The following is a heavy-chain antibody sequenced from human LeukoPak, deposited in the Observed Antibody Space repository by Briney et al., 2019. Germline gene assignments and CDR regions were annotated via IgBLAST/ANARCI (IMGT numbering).Heavy chain of an antibody. CDR1: GGSFSGYY. CDR2: INHSGST. Sequence: SETLSLTCAVYGGSFSGYYWSWIRQPPGKGLEWIGEINHSGSTNYNPSLKSRVTISVDTSKNQFSLKLSSVTAADTAVYYCARGIDYYGSGSYSWYYYYYMDVWGKGTTVTVSS. CDR3: ARGIDYYGSGSYSWYYYYYMDV. J-gene: IGHJ6*03. V-gene: IGHV4-34*01. D-gene: IGHD3-10*01.